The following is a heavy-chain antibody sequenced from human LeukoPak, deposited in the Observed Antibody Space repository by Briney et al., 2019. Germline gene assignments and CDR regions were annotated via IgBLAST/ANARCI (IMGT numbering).Heavy chain of an antibody. V-gene: IGHV6-1*01. CDR1: GDSVPSNSAA. Sequence: SQTLSLTCAISGDSVPSNSAAWNWIRQSPSRGLEWLGRTYYRSKWSNNYAVSVKGRITINPDTSKNQFSLQLNSVTPDDTAVYYCSRGSNDYRDYSFDYWGQGTLVTVSS. CDR3: SRGSNDYRDYSFDY. J-gene: IGHJ4*02. D-gene: IGHD4-17*01. CDR2: TYYRSKWSN.